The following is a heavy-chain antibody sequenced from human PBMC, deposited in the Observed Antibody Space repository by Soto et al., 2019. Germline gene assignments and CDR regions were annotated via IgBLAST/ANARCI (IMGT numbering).Heavy chain of an antibody. CDR2: VENSGST. CDR3: ARERGDSHWIDP. Sequence: TLSLTCSVSGGSVSSESYYWSWIRQTPGKGLEWIGNVENSGSTKYNPSLKSRVTISVDTSKNQFSLKLSSVTGADTAVYYCARERGDSHWIDPWGQGTLVTVSS. CDR1: GGSVSSESYY. D-gene: IGHD2-21*01. J-gene: IGHJ5*02. V-gene: IGHV4-61*01.